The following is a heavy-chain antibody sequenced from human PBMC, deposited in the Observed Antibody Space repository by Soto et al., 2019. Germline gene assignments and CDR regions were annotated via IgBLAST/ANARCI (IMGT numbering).Heavy chain of an antibody. D-gene: IGHD1-1*01. V-gene: IGHV3-23*01. Sequence: VQLLESGGGLVQPGGSLRLSCAASGFTFNTYAMNWVRQAPGKGLEWVSAISYSGLSTYYADSVKGRFTISRDDSKNMLYLQINSLRAEYTGVYDCASGIYTDDESDLHYWGQGTLVTVSS. J-gene: IGHJ4*02. CDR3: ASGIYTDDESDLHY. CDR2: ISYSGLST. CDR1: GFTFNTYA.